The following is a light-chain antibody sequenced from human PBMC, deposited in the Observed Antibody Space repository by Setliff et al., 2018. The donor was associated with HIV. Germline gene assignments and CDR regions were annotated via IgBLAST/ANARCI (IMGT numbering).Light chain of an antibody. V-gene: IGLV2-14*03. CDR2: VVN. J-gene: IGLJ3*02. Sequence: QSVLTQPTSVSGSPGQSIAISGNGTGSDIGGYNYVSWYQQQPGKAPKLIIYVVNSRPSGISTRFSGSKSGNTASLTISGLQAEDEAVYFCSSYTSTRSWVFGGGTKVTVL. CDR1: GSDIGGYNY. CDR3: SSYTSTRSWV.